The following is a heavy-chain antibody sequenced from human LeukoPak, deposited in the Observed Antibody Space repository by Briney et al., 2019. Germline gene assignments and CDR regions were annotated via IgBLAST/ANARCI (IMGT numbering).Heavy chain of an antibody. V-gene: IGHV4-30-2*01. CDR2: ISHRGST. D-gene: IGHD1-26*01. J-gene: IGHJ4*02. Sequence: SETLSPTCSVSGDYINNGGHYWSWIRQPPGKTLEYIGYISHRGSTYYNPSLKSRLTISVDGSRNQFSLKLRSVTAADTAVYYCARSEDSGSYFSFDYWGQGTLVAVSS. CDR1: GDYINNGGHY. CDR3: ARSEDSGSYFSFDY.